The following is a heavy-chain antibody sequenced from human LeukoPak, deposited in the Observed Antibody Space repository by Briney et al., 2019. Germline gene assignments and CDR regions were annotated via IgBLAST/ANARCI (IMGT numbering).Heavy chain of an antibody. J-gene: IGHJ4*02. D-gene: IGHD3-22*01. Sequence: GGSLRLSCVTSGFTFCDTWMIWVRQATGEGLEWVGRIKRKVDDETKNYAAPVRGRFTISRDDSKNTVYLKMDSLRTEDTAVYYCTADAFESSRYSHDYWGQGTLVTVSS. CDR1: GFTFCDTW. CDR2: IKRKVDDETK. V-gene: IGHV3-15*01. CDR3: TADAFESSRYSHDY.